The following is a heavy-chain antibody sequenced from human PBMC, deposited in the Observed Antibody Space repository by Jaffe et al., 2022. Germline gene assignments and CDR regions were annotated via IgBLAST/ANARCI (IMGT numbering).Heavy chain of an antibody. CDR3: ARAGSVTANRPFDY. Sequence: QVHLVQSGAEMKKPGSSVKVSCKASGGTFNSHTISWVRQAPGQGLEWMGRVIPIPGIANYAQEFQGRVTITADKSTSTAYLELSSLRSEDTAVYYCARAGSVTANRPFDYWGQGTLVTVSS. V-gene: IGHV1-69*02. CDR2: VIPIPGIA. J-gene: IGHJ4*02. D-gene: IGHD4-17*01. CDR1: GGTFNSHT.